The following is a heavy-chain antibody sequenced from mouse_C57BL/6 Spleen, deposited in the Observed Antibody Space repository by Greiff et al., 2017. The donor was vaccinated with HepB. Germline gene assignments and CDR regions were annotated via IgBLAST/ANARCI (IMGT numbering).Heavy chain of an antibody. CDR2: IRSKSNNYAT. V-gene: IGHV10-1*01. Sequence: DVQLVESGGGLVQPKGSLKLSCAASGFSFNTYAMNWVRQAPGKGLEWVARIRSKSNNYATYYADSVKDRFTISRDDSESMLYLQMNNLKTEDTAMDYCVTSFYGSSLMDYWGQGTSVTVSS. CDR1: GFSFNTYA. CDR3: VTSFYGSSLMDY. J-gene: IGHJ4*01. D-gene: IGHD1-1*01.